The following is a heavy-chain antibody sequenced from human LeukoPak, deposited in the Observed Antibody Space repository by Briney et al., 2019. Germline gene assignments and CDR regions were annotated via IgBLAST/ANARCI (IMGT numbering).Heavy chain of an antibody. D-gene: IGHD3-22*01. J-gene: IGHJ5*02. V-gene: IGHV1-2*02. CDR1: GYTFTGYY. Sequence: GASVKVSCKASGYTFTGYYMHWVRQAPGQGLEWMGWINPNSGGTNYAQKFQGRVTMTRDTSISTAYMELSRLRSDDTAVYYCARGRYYYDSSGYYTYNWFDPWGQGTLVTVSS. CDR3: ARGRYYYDSSGYYTYNWFDP. CDR2: INPNSGGT.